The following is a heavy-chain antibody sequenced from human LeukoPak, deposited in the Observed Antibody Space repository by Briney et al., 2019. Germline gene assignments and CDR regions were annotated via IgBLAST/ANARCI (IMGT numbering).Heavy chain of an antibody. CDR3: AKDPRHKDTTGGFALLPYYFDY. D-gene: IGHD2/OR15-2a*01. CDR1: GFTFSSYA. V-gene: IGHV3-23*01. CDR2: ISGSGGST. J-gene: IGHJ4*02. Sequence: GGSLRLSCSASGFTFSSYAMSWVRQAPGKGLEWVSAISGSGGSTYYADSVKGRFTISRDNSKNTLYLQMNSLRAEDTAVYYCAKDPRHKDTTGGFALLPYYFDYWGQGTLVTVSS.